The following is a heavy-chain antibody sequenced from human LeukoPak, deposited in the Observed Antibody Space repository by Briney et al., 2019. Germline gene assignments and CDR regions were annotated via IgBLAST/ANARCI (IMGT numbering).Heavy chain of an antibody. CDR1: GHSINSDSFY. CDR2: LYYRGAT. D-gene: IGHD3-9*01. J-gene: IGHJ5*02. V-gene: IGHV4-39*01. CDR3: AAQYFVKHSGGVGHPLSPDH. Sequence: SETLSLTCTVSGHSINSDSFYSGWVRQPPGKGLERIGRLYYRGATYYNPSLKSRVTISVDTSRNQFSLPLNSLTAADTAVYFCAAQYFVKHSGGVGHPLSPDHWGQGSLVTVSS.